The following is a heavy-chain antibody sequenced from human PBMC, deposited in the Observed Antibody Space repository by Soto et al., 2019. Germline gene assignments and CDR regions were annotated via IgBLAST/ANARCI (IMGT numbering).Heavy chain of an antibody. CDR3: ARPSDCSGGSCYPLGYYGMDV. D-gene: IGHD2-15*01. Sequence: ASVKVSCKASGYTFTGYYMHWVRQAPGQGLEWMGWINPNGGGTNYAQKFQGRVTMTRDTSISTAYMELSRLRSDDTAVYYCARPSDCSGGSCYPLGYYGMDVWGQGTTVTVSS. V-gene: IGHV1-2*02. CDR2: INPNGGGT. CDR1: GYTFTGYY. J-gene: IGHJ6*02.